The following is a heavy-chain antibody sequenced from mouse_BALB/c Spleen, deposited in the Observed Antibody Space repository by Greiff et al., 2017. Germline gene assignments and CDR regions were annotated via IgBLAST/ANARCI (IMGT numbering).Heavy chain of an antibody. Sequence: EVMLVESGGGLVKPGGSLKLSCAASGFTFSDYYMYWVRQTPEKRLEWVATISDGGSYTYYPDSVKGRFTISRDNAKNNLYLQMSSLKSEDTAMYYCARDLITTFAYWGQGTLVTVSA. CDR1: GFTFSDYY. J-gene: IGHJ3*01. V-gene: IGHV5-4*02. D-gene: IGHD2-4*01. CDR2: ISDGGSYT. CDR3: ARDLITTFAY.